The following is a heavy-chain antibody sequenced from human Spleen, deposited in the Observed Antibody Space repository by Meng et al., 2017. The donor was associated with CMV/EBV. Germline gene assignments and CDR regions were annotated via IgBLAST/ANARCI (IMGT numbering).Heavy chain of an antibody. D-gene: IGHD3-22*01. CDR2: ISSSSSYI. CDR3: ARDLAPQSDYYDSSGYYYLPKGFDY. J-gene: IGHJ4*02. Sequence: WVRQHPGKGLECLSPISSSSSYIYHAYSMKGRFTVSRDNAKNSVYLQMNSLRAEDTAVYYCARDLAPQSDYYDSSGYYYLPKGFDYWGQGTLVTVSS. V-gene: IGHV3-21*01.